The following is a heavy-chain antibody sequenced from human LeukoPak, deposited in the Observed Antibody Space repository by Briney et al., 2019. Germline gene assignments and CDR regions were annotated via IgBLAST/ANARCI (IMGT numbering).Heavy chain of an antibody. CDR3: ARGVEPLAANTLAY. V-gene: IGHV3-53*01. Sequence: GGSLRLSCAASGVTFSTYAMSWVRQTPGKGLEWVSVLYSDGNTKYADSVQGRFTISRDNSKNTLYLEMKSLSPDDTAVYYCARGVEPLAANTLAYWGQGTLVTVSS. CDR1: GVTFSTYA. CDR2: LYSDGNT. D-gene: IGHD1-14*01. J-gene: IGHJ4*02.